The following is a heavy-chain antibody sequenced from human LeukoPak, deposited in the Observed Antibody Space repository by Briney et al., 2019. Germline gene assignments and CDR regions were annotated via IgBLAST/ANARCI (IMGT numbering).Heavy chain of an antibody. CDR2: INHSGST. V-gene: IGHV4-34*01. CDR1: GGSFSGYY. J-gene: IGHJ3*02. D-gene: IGHD3-22*01. Sequence: SETLSLTCAVYGGSFSGYYWSWIRQPPGKGLEWIGEINHSGSTNYNPSLKSRVAISVDTSKNQFSLKLSSVTAADTAVYYCARMDYYDSLSDAFDIWGQGTMVTVSS. CDR3: ARMDYYDSLSDAFDI.